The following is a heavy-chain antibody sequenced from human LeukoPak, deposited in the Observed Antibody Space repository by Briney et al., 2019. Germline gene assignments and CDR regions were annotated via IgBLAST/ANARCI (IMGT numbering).Heavy chain of an antibody. V-gene: IGHV4-38-2*02. CDR1: GYSISSGYY. CDR2: IYYSGST. J-gene: IGHJ4*02. CDR3: ASLTTGTDY. D-gene: IGHD1-1*01. Sequence: PSETLSLTCTVSGYSISSGYYWGWIRQPPGKGLEWIGSIYYSGSTYYNPSLKSRVTISVDTSKNQFSLKLSSVTAADTAVYYCASLTTGTDYWGQGTLVTVSS.